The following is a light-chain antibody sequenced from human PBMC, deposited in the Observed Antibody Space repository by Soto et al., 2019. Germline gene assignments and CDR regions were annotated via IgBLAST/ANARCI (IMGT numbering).Light chain of an antibody. V-gene: IGLV1-44*01. Sequence: QSGVTQPPAASRTPGQRVTSSSSRSSSNIGDNTISWYQQLPGTAPKLLISRDDQRPSGVPDRFSGSKSGTSGSLAISGLQPEDEADYFCAAWDTRLNGHVFGTGTKVTVL. CDR3: AAWDTRLNGHV. CDR2: RDD. J-gene: IGLJ1*01. CDR1: SSNIGDNT.